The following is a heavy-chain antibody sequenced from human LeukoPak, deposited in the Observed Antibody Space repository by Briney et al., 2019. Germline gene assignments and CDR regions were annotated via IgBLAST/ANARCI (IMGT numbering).Heavy chain of an antibody. Sequence: PGGSLRLSCAASGFTFSSYAMSWVRQAPGKGLEWVSAISGSGGSTYYADSVKGRFTISRDNSKNTLYLQMNSLGAEDTAVYYCAKEVTRRSSGSPYDYWGQGTLVTVSS. CDR2: ISGSGGST. CDR1: GFTFSSYA. CDR3: AKEVTRRSSGSPYDY. D-gene: IGHD6-19*01. V-gene: IGHV3-23*01. J-gene: IGHJ4*02.